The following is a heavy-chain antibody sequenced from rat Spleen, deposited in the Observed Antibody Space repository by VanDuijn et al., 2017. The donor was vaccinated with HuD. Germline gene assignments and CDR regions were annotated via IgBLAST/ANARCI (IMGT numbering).Heavy chain of an antibody. Sequence: EVRLVESGGGLVQPGRSLKLSCAASGFTFGDYYMAWVRQTPTKGLEWVASISSGGGGTLYPDSVKGRFTVSRDIAKSTLYLHMNDLRSEDTASYYCARQWDYWGQGFMVTVSS. CDR1: GFTFGDYY. V-gene: IGHV5-25*01. CDR3: ARQWDY. CDR2: ISSGGGGT. J-gene: IGHJ2*01.